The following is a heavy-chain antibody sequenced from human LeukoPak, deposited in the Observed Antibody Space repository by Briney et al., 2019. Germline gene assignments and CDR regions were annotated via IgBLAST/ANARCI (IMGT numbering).Heavy chain of an antibody. V-gene: IGHV1-2*02. D-gene: IGHD3-3*01. Sequence: ASVKVSCKASGYTFTGYYMHWVRQAPGQGLEWMGWINPNSGGTNYAQKFQGRVTMTRDTSISTAHMELSRLRSDDTAVYYCARDLNYDFWSGYYTHHGMDVWGQGTTVTVYS. CDR1: GYTFTGYY. J-gene: IGHJ6*02. CDR3: ARDLNYDFWSGYYTHHGMDV. CDR2: INPNSGGT.